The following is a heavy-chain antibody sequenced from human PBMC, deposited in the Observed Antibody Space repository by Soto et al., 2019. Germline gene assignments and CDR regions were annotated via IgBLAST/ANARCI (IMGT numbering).Heavy chain of an antibody. J-gene: IGHJ5*02. CDR3: ARGAVARSLRGWFDP. CDR2: IKQDGSEK. D-gene: IGHD6-19*01. V-gene: IGHV3-7*03. CDR1: GFTFSSYW. Sequence: EVQLVESGGGLVQPGGSLRLSCAASGFTFSSYWMSWVRQAPGKGLEWVANIKQDGSEKYYVDSVKGRFTISRDNAKNSLYLQMNSLRAEDTAVYYCARGAVARSLRGWFDPWGQGTLVTVSS.